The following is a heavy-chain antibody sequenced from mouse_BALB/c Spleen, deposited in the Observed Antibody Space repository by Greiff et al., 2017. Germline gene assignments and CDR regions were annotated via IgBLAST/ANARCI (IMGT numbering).Heavy chain of an antibody. V-gene: IGHV3-2*02. J-gene: IGHJ4*01. Sequence: DVQLQESGPGLVKPSQSLSLTCTVTGYSITSDYAWNWIRQFPGNKLEWMGYISYSGSTSYNPSLKSRISITRDTSKNQFFLQLNSVTTEDTATYYCAANYDYYAMDYWGQGTSVTVSS. CDR1: GYSITSDYA. CDR3: AANYDYYAMDY. D-gene: IGHD1-1*01. CDR2: ISYSGST.